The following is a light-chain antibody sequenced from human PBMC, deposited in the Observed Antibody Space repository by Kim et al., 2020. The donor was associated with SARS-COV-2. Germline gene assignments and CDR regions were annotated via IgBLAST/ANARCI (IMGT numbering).Light chain of an antibody. CDR3: NSRDSSGNHNVV. CDR2: GKN. V-gene: IGLV3-19*01. CDR1: SLRSYY. J-gene: IGLJ2*01. Sequence: LGQTVRITCKGDSLRSYYASWYQQKPGQAPVLVIYGKNNRPSGIPDRFSGSSSGNTASLTITGAQAEDEADYYCNSRDSSGNHNVVFGGGTKLTVL.